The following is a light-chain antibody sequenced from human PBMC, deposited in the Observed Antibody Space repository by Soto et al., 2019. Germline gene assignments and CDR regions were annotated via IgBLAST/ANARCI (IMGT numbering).Light chain of an antibody. V-gene: IGLV1-40*01. CDR3: QSYDSSLRGSNV. J-gene: IGLJ1*01. CDR1: SSNIGAGYD. Sequence: QSVLTQPPSVSGAPGQRVTISCTGTSSNIGAGYDVYWYQQLPGTAPKLLISGNNNRPSGVPDRFSGSRSGTAVSLAITGLQAEDEADYYCQSYDSSLRGSNVFGTGTKLTVL. CDR2: GNN.